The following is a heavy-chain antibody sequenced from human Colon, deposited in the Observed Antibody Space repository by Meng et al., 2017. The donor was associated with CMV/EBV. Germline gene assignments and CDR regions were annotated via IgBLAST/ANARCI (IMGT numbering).Heavy chain of an antibody. V-gene: IGHV6-1*01. J-gene: IGHJ4*01. D-gene: IGHD5-12*01. Sequence: QHQHSGPGLEQPPHTLSLSCASSGASVSSNRAVWNWIRQSPSRGLEWLGRTYYRSQWYSDYAPSVQGRITVNPDTSKNEFSLQLNSVTSDDTAVYYCARGLGGYENDYWGQGRLVTVSS. CDR2: TYYRSQWYS. CDR1: GASVSSNRAV. CDR3: ARGLGGYENDY.